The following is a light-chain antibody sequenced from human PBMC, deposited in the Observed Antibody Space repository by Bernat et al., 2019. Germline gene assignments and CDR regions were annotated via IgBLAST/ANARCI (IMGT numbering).Light chain of an antibody. J-gene: IGKJ2*01. CDR1: QDITKF. Sequence: DIQMTQSPSSLSASVGDRVTITCQASQDITKFLNWYQHKSGKAPKPLIFDASSLETGVPSRFSVSGSGTDFTFTINSLQPEDIATYYCQQSDTPPYTFGQGTKLEI. CDR3: QQSDTPPYT. V-gene: IGKV1-33*01. CDR2: DAS.